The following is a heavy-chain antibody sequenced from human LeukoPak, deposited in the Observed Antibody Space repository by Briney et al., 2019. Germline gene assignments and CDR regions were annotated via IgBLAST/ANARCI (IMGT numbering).Heavy chain of an antibody. CDR3: AREHSSGYYFDAFDI. CDR2: INPNSGGT. CDR1: GYTFTGYY. Sequence: GASVKVSCKASGYTFTGYYMHWVRQAPGQGLEWMGWINPNSGGTNFAQKFQGRVTMTRDTSISTAYMDLSSLRSDDTAVYYCAREHSSGYYFDAFDIWGQGTMVTVSS. V-gene: IGHV1-2*02. D-gene: IGHD3-22*01. J-gene: IGHJ3*02.